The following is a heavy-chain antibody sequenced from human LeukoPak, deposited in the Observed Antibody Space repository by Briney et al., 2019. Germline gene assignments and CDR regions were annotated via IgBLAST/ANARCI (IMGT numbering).Heavy chain of an antibody. CDR2: ISTSGGTT. CDR3: AKGGGSYFFDY. D-gene: IGHD3-10*01. J-gene: IGHJ4*02. V-gene: IGHV3-23*01. CDR1: EFTFSTYA. Sequence: PGGSLRLSCAASEFTFSTYAISWVRQAPGKGLEWVSSISTSGGTTYYADSVKGRFTISRDNTRDTLYLQMNSLRAEDTAVYYCAKGGGSYFFDYWGQGTLVTVSS.